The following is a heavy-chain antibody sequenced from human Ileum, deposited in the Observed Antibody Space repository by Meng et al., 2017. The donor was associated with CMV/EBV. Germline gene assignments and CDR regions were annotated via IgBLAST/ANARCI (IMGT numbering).Heavy chain of an antibody. V-gene: IGHV3-11*05. CDR1: GFTFSDYY. D-gene: IGHD4-11*01. J-gene: IGHJ4*02. CDR2: ISSSRSST. Sequence: QRVECGGGCVKPWAPLRLSWAVSGFTFSDYYRSWIRQAPGKGLEWVSYISSSRSSTNYAESVKGRFTISRDNAKNSLYLQMNSLRADDTAVYYCARDGDYIRPDYWGQGTLVTVSS. CDR3: ARDGDYIRPDY.